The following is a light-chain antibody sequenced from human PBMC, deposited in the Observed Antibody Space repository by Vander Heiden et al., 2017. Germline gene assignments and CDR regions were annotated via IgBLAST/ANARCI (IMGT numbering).Light chain of an antibody. V-gene: IGKV3-15*01. CDR3: LQYNNWPPT. J-gene: IGKJ1*01. Sequence: EIVMTQSSATPSVSAGERATRTCRASQTVSSKLAWYQQKPGQAPRLLIFGASTTATGFPARFSGSESGTEFTLTISSLQSEDFAVYYCLQYNNWPPTFGQGTKVEIK. CDR2: GAS. CDR1: QTVSSK.